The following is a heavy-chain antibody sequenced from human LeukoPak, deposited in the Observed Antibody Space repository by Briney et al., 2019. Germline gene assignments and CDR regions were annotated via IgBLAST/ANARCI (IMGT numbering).Heavy chain of an antibody. Sequence: SETLSLTCTVSGGSISSYYWSWIRQPPGKGLEWIAYLFYSGSTDYNPSLESRVTISVDTSKNQFSLKLRSVTAADTAVYYCAPVAVIRGVTYFDYWGQGTLVTVSS. CDR2: LFYSGST. V-gene: IGHV4-59*01. D-gene: IGHD3-10*01. CDR1: GGSISSYY. CDR3: APVAVIRGVTYFDY. J-gene: IGHJ4*02.